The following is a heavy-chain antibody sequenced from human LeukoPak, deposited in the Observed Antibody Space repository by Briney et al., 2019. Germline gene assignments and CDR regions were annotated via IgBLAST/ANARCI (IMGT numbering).Heavy chain of an antibody. J-gene: IGHJ3*01. CDR1: GFTFSSFA. Sequence: PGGSLRLSCTASGFTFSSFAMNWVCQVPGKGLEWVSVVTGDSGTIHYSDSVKGRFTISRGNSKNTLYLQMNNLRAEDTAVYYCAKGWSGYFRSPFDLWGQGTMVTVSS. CDR3: AKGWSGYFRSPFDL. V-gene: IGHV3-23*01. D-gene: IGHD3-3*01. CDR2: VTGDSGTI.